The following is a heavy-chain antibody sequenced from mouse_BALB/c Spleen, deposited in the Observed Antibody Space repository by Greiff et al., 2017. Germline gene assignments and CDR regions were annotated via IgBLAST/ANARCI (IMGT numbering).Heavy chain of an antibody. CDR1: GFTFSSFG. Sequence: EVQVVESGGGLVQPGGSRKLSCAASGFTFSSFGMHWVRQAPEKGLEWVAYISSGSSTIYYADTVKGRFTISRDNPKNTLFLQMTSLRSEDTAMYYCARGGDYRYDGGYAMDYWGQGTSVTVSS. J-gene: IGHJ4*01. D-gene: IGHD2-14*01. CDR2: ISSGSSTI. CDR3: ARGGDYRYDGGYAMDY. V-gene: IGHV5-17*02.